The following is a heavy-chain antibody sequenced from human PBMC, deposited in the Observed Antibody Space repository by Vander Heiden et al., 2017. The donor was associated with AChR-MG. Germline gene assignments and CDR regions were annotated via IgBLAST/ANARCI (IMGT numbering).Heavy chain of an antibody. J-gene: IGHJ3*02. V-gene: IGHV3-33*01. CDR3: ARDSIAAGDDAFDI. CDR1: GFTFRSYG. Sequence: QVQLVESGGGVVQPGRSLRLSCAASGFTFRSYGMHWVRQAPGKGLEWVAVIWYDGSNKYYADSVKGRFTISRDNSKNTLYLQMNSLRAEDTAVYYCARDSIAAGDDAFDIWGQGTMVTVSS. D-gene: IGHD6-13*01. CDR2: IWYDGSNK.